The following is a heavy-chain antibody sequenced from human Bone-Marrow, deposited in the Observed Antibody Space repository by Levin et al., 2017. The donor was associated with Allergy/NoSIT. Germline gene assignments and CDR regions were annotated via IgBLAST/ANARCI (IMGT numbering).Heavy chain of an antibody. CDR3: AREEYGGTRMRNWFDP. Sequence: ASVKVSCKASGDSVRRYAINWVRQAPGQGLEWMGGIITVLGTVNYSPRFRDRVTITADASTNTAYMELTSLTSEATGVYYCAREEYGGTRMRNWFDPWGQGSLVTVSP. CDR1: GDSVRRYA. CDR2: IITVLGTV. D-gene: IGHD2/OR15-2a*01. V-gene: IGHV1-69*13. J-gene: IGHJ5*02.